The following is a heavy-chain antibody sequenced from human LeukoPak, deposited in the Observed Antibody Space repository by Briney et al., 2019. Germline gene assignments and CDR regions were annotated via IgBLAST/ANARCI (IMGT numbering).Heavy chain of an antibody. CDR3: ALLQAYRPLDY. J-gene: IGHJ4*02. V-gene: IGHV4-61*08. CDR1: GASVSSNGYY. Sequence: PSETLSLTCTVSGASVSSNGYYWNWIRRPPGKGLEWIGYIVNRGSTNYNPSLKSRVTISVDTSNNQFSLRLNSVTAADTAVYFCALLQAYRPLDYWGQGTLVTVSS. CDR2: IVNRGST. D-gene: IGHD2/OR15-2a*01.